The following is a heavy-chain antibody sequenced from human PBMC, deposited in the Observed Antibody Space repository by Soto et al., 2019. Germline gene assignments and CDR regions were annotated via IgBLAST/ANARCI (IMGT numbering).Heavy chain of an antibody. J-gene: IGHJ4*01. V-gene: IGHV3-7*01. CDR2: IKQDGSEK. Sequence: EVQLVESGEGLVQPGGSLRLSCAASGFAFSSHWMSWVRQAPGKGLEWVANIKQDGSEKYYMDSVKGRFTISRDNAKNSLYLQMNSLRAEDTAVYYCARVTYSYGWIFDYWGQGTLVTVSS. CDR3: ARVTYSYGWIFDY. D-gene: IGHD3-16*01. CDR1: GFAFSSHW.